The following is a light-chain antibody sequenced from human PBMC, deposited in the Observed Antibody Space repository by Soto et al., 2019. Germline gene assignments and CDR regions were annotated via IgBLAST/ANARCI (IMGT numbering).Light chain of an antibody. Sequence: EIVLTQSPATLSLSPGERATLSCRASQSVSTYLAWYQHKPGQAPRLLIYDASNRATGIPARFSGSGSGTDFTLAISGLEPEDSAVYYCQQRASWLTFGGGTKVQIK. CDR3: QQRASWLT. CDR1: QSVSTY. J-gene: IGKJ4*01. V-gene: IGKV3-11*01. CDR2: DAS.